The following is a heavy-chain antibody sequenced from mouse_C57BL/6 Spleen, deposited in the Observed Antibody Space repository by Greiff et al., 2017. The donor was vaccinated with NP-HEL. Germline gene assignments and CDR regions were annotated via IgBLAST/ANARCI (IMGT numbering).Heavy chain of an antibody. CDR2: IDPSDSYT. J-gene: IGHJ2*01. V-gene: IGHV1-50*01. CDR3: ARKTYDYGY. CDR1: GYTFTSYW. D-gene: IGHD2-4*01. Sequence: QVQLKQPGAELVKPGASVKLSCKASGYTFTSYWMQWVKQRPGQGLEWIGEIDPSDSYTNYNQKFKGKATLTVDTSSSTAYMQLSSLTSEDSAVYYCARKTYDYGYWGQGTTLTVSS.